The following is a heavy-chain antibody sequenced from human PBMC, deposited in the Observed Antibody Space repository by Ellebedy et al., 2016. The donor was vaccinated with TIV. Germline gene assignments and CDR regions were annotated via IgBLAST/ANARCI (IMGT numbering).Heavy chain of an antibody. D-gene: IGHD1-1*01. CDR2: ISAYNGNT. J-gene: IGHJ5*02. CDR3: ARVWDDESFNP. Sequence: ASVKVSCXASGYTFTSYGISWVRQAPGQGLEWMGWISAYNGNTNYAQKLQGRVTMTTDTSTSTAYMELRSLRSEDTAVYYCARVWDDESFNPWGQGTLVTVSS. CDR1: GYTFTSYG. V-gene: IGHV1-18*01.